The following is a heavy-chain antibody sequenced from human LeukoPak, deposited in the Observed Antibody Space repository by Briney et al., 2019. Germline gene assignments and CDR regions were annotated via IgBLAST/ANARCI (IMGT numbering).Heavy chain of an antibody. J-gene: IGHJ4*02. D-gene: IGHD4-17*01. Sequence: GGSLRLSCAVSGFTFSIYAMSWVRQAPGKGLQWVSAISGSGGSTYYADSVKGRFTISRDNSKNTLYLQMNSLRAEDTAVYCCAKDLGDARPILPFDCWGQGTLVTVSS. CDR1: GFTFSIYA. V-gene: IGHV3-23*01. CDR2: ISGSGGST. CDR3: AKDLGDARPILPFDC.